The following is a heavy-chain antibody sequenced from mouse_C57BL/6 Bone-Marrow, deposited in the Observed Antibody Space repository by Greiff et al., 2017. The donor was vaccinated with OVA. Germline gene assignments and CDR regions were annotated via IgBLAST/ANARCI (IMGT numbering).Heavy chain of an antibody. CDR1: GYTFTSYG. Sequence: VQLQQSGAELARPGASVKLSCKASGYTFTSYGISWVKQRTGQGLEWIGEISPRSGNTSSNEKFKGKATLTADKSSSTAYRELRSLTSEDSAVYFCARWGTTDWYFDVWGTGTTVTVSS. V-gene: IGHV1-81*01. CDR3: ARWGTTDWYFDV. D-gene: IGHD1-1*01. J-gene: IGHJ1*03. CDR2: ISPRSGNT.